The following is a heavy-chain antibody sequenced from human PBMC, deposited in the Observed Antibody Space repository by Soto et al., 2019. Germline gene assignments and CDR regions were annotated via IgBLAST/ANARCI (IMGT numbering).Heavy chain of an antibody. D-gene: IGHD3-9*01. J-gene: IGHJ5*02. CDR3: ARDDYYDSNNWFDP. V-gene: IGHV1-2*02. Sequence: ASVKVSCKASGYTFTGYYMHWVRQAPGQGLEWMGWINPNSGGTNYAQKFQGRVTMTRDTSISTAYMELSRLRSDDTAVYYCARDDYYDSNNWFDPWGQGILVTVSS. CDR2: INPNSGGT. CDR1: GYTFTGYY.